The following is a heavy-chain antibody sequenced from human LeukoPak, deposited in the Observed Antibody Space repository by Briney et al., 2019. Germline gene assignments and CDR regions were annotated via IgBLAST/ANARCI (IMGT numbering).Heavy chain of an antibody. Sequence: SETLSLTCAVYGGSFSGYYWSWIRQPPGKGLEWIGEINHSGSTNYNPSLKSRVTISVDTSKNQFSLKLSSVTAADTGVYYCARGGRWLQFLFNYWGQGTLVTVSS. V-gene: IGHV4-34*01. CDR2: INHSGST. J-gene: IGHJ4*02. CDR1: GGSFSGYY. D-gene: IGHD5-24*01. CDR3: ARGGRWLQFLFNY.